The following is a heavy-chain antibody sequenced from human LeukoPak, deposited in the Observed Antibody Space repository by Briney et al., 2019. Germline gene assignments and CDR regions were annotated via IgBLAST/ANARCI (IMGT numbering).Heavy chain of an antibody. D-gene: IGHD6-19*01. Sequence: SETLSLTCTVSGGSISSSSYYWGWIRQPPGRGLEWIGSIYYSGSTYYNPSLKSRVTISVDTSKNQFSLKLSSVTAADTAVHYCARQWGIAVAGKDYWGQGTLVTVSS. CDR1: GGSISSSSYY. V-gene: IGHV4-39*01. CDR3: ARQWGIAVAGKDY. J-gene: IGHJ4*02. CDR2: IYYSGST.